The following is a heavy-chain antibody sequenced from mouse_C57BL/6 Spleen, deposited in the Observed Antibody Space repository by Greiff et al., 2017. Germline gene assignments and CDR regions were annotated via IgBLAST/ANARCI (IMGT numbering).Heavy chain of an antibody. Sequence: QVQLQQPGTELVKPGASVKLSCKASGYTFTSYWMHWVKQRPGQGLEWIGKINPSNGGTNYNEQFKSKATLTVDKSSSTAYMQLSSLTSEDSAVYYCARAGSSYLYYAMDYWGQGTSVTVSS. CDR2: INPSNGGT. J-gene: IGHJ4*01. CDR1: GYTFTSYW. V-gene: IGHV1-53*01. D-gene: IGHD1-1*01. CDR3: ARAGSSYLYYAMDY.